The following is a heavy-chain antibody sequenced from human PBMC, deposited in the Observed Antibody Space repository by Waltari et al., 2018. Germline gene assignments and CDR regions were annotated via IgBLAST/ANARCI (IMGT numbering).Heavy chain of an antibody. CDR3: ARGVESAASYSYYFDY. CDR1: GGSFSGYY. J-gene: IGHJ4*02. D-gene: IGHD1-26*01. Sequence: QVQLQQWGAGLLKPSETLSLTCAVYGGSFSGYYWSWIRQPPGKGLEWIGEINHSGSTNYNPSLKSRVTISGDTAKNQFSLKLSSVTAADTAVYYCARGVESAASYSYYFDYWGQGTLGTVSS. CDR2: INHSGST. V-gene: IGHV4-34*01.